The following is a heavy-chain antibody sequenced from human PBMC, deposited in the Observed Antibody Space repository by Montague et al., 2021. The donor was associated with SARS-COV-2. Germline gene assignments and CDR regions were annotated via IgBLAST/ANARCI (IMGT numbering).Heavy chain of an antibody. V-gene: IGHV2-70*01. Sequence: PALVKPTQTLTLTCTFSGFSLITSGMCVSWIRQPPGKALEWLALIDWDDDKYYSTSLKTRLTISKDTSKNQVVLTMTNMDPVDTATYYCARIGGATRGDAFDSWGQGTMVTVSS. CDR3: ARIGGATRGDAFDS. CDR1: GFSLITSGMC. D-gene: IGHD1-26*01. CDR2: IDWDDDK. J-gene: IGHJ3*02.